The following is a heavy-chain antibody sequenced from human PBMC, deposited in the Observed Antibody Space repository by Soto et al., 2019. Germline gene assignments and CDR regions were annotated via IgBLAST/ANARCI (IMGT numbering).Heavy chain of an antibody. Sequence: GESLKISCKCSGYSFTSYWIAWVRQVPGKGLELMGVIYPGDSDIRYSPSFQGQVTISADKSISTAYLQWSSLKASDSAMYYCARTRTSSHYYDKDVWGQGTTVTVSS. J-gene: IGHJ6*02. CDR3: ARTRTSSHYYDKDV. V-gene: IGHV5-51*01. CDR2: IYPGDSDI. D-gene: IGHD6-13*01. CDR1: GYSFTSYW.